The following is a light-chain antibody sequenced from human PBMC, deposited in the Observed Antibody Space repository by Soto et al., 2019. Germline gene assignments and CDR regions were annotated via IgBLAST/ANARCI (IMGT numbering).Light chain of an antibody. Sequence: SALTPPASVSGSPGQSLTISCTGISRDIGGYDHVSWYQQHPAKASKLIVYEFTKPPSGAPHRFSGSKSCYTASLTVSGLQAEDEDDYICSSYAGSTNFYAFGTGTKVTAL. J-gene: IGLJ1*01. CDR1: SRDIGGYDH. CDR3: SSYAGSTNFYA. V-gene: IGLV2-8*01. CDR2: EFT.